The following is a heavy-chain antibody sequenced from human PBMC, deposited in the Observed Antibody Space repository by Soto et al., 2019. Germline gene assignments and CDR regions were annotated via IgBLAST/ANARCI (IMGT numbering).Heavy chain of an antibody. D-gene: IGHD3-22*01. Sequence: SSETLSLTCTVSGGSISSYYWSWIRQPPGKGLKWIGYIYYSGSTNYNPSLKSRVTISVDTSKNQFSLKLSSVTAADTAVYYCGGGDSSGYYPYYYYGMDVWGQGTTVTVSS. J-gene: IGHJ6*02. CDR2: IYYSGST. CDR1: GGSISSYY. CDR3: GGGDSSGYYPYYYYGMDV. V-gene: IGHV4-59*01.